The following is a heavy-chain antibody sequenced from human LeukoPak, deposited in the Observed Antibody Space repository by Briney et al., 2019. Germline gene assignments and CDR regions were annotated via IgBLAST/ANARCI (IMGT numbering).Heavy chain of an antibody. CDR1: GFTFSSYG. CDR2: IWYDGSNK. CDR3: ARDSYSGYDY. J-gene: IGHJ4*02. Sequence: GGSLRLSCAASGFTFSSYGMHWVRQAPGKGLEWVAVIWYDGSNKYYADSVKGRFTISRDNAKNSLYLQMSSLRAEDTAVYYCARDSYSGYDYWGQGTLVTVSS. D-gene: IGHD5-12*01. V-gene: IGHV3-33*01.